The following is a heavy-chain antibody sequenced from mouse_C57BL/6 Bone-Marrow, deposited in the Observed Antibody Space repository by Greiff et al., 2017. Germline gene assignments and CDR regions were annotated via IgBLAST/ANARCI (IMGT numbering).Heavy chain of an antibody. CDR3: ARTRGWSTDY. V-gene: IGHV1-55*01. D-gene: IGHD2-3*01. J-gene: IGHJ2*01. CDR1: GYTFTSYW. Sequence: QVQLQQPGAELVKPGASVKMSCKASGYTFTSYWITWVKQRPGQGLEWIGDIYPGSGSTNYNEKFKSRATLTVDTSSSTAYMQLSSLTSGDSAVYYCARTRGWSTDYWGQGTTLTVSS. CDR2: IYPGSGST.